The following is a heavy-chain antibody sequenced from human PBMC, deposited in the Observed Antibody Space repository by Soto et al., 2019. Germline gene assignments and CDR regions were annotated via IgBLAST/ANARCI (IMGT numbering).Heavy chain of an antibody. Sequence: EVLVVESGGGLVQPGGSLRLSCAVSGFTFSGGYWMKWVRQAPGKGLEWVATIKEDGRETYYVDSVKGRFNISRDSAKNSLYLQMNSLRVEDTAVYYCASTRGYWGQGTLVTVSS. V-gene: IGHV3-7*03. D-gene: IGHD3-3*01. CDR3: ASTRGY. CDR2: IKEDGRET. CDR1: GFTFSGGYW. J-gene: IGHJ4*02.